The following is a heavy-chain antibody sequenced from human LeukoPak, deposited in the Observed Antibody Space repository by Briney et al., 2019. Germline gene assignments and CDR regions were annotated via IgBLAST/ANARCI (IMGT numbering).Heavy chain of an antibody. CDR2: IYTSGST. D-gene: IGHD3-3*01. CDR3: ARGPPWFLEWLTQPRGRAFDI. V-gene: IGHV4-61*05. J-gene: IGHJ3*02. CDR1: GGSISSSNYY. Sequence: PSETLSLTCTVSGGSISSSNYYWGWIRQPPGKGLEWIGRIYTSGSTNYNPSLKSRVTMSVDTSKNQFSLKLSSVTATDTAVYYCARGPPWFLEWLTQPRGRAFDIWGQGTMVTVSS.